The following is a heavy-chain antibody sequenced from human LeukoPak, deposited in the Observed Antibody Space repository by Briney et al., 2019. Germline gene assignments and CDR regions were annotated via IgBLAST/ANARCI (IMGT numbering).Heavy chain of an antibody. CDR3: ARDVHCSSTSCFVGLDN. J-gene: IGHJ4*02. V-gene: IGHV1-18*01. Sequence: RASVKGSCKASGYTFTNFGISWVRQAPGQGLEWMGWISAYNGDTNYAQKVQGRVTMTTDSSTSTAYMELRSLRSDDTAMYYCARDVHCSSTSCFVGLDNWGQGTLVTVSS. CDR1: GYTFTNFG. CDR2: ISAYNGDT. D-gene: IGHD2-2*01.